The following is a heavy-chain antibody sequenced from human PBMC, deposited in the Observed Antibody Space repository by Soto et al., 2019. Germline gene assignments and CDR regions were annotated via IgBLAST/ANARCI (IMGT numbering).Heavy chain of an antibody. Sequence: GGSLRLSCEASGFTFSLYAMSWVRQTPGKGLDWVSAISGAGGITYYADSVRGRFTISRDNSKNTLHLQMHSLRAEYTSVYYFATPGKLSSGYKPFESWGQGTLVTVSS. CDR1: GFTFSLYA. CDR3: ATPGKLSSGYKPFES. J-gene: IGHJ4*02. V-gene: IGHV3-23*01. D-gene: IGHD3-22*01. CDR2: ISGAGGIT.